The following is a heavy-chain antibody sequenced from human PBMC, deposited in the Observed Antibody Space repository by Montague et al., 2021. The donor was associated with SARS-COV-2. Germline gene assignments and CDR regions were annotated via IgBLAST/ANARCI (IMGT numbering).Heavy chain of an antibody. CDR2: MYYSGST. CDR1: GGSTNYYY. J-gene: IGHJ6*02. V-gene: IGHV4-59*01. CDR3: ARVARYCTNGVCQTYYYYYGLDV. Sequence: SETLSLTCIVSGGSTNYYYWSWIRQSPGKGLEWIGYMYYSGSTNYNPSLKSRVTMSIDRSKNQFSLKLRSVTAADTAVYYCARVARYCTNGVCQTYYYYYGLDVWGQGTAVTVSS. D-gene: IGHD2-8*01.